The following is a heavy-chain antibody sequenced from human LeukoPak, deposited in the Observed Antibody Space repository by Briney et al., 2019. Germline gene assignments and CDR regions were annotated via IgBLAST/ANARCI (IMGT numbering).Heavy chain of an antibody. J-gene: IGHJ5*02. D-gene: IGHD6-13*01. CDR3: ARVPSRSSWYLHHRDSMSWFDP. V-gene: IGHV1-46*01. CDR2: INPSGGST. CDR1: GYTFTSYY. Sequence: ASVKVSCKASGYTFTSYYMHWVRQAPGQGLEWMGIINPSGGSTSYAQKFQGRVTMTRDTSTSTVYMELSSLRSEDTAVYYCARVPSRSSWYLHHRDSMSWFDPWGQGTLVTVSS.